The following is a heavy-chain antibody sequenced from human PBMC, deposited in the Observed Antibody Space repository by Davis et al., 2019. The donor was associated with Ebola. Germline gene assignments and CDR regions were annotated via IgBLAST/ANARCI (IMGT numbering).Heavy chain of an antibody. CDR3: ARATGCDY. Sequence: GESLKISCTASEFTFTSTQWVRQAPGKGLEWVAVISYDGSNKYYADSVKGRFTISRDNSKNTLYLQMNSLRAEDTAVYYCARATGCDYWGQGTLVTVSS. J-gene: IGHJ4*02. CDR2: ISYDGSNK. CDR1: EFTFTS. D-gene: IGHD4-11*01. V-gene: IGHV3-30*19.